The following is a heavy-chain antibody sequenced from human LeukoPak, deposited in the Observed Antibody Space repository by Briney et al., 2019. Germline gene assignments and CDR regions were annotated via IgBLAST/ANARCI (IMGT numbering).Heavy chain of an antibody. CDR2: ISGSGGST. CDR1: GFTFSSYA. Sequence: GGSLRLSCAASGFTFSSYAMSWVRQAPGKGLEWVSAISGSGGSTYYADSVKGRFTISRDNAKNSLYLQMNSLRAEDTAVYYCARGPAAGSSYWGQGTLVTVSS. D-gene: IGHD6-13*01. CDR3: ARGPAAGSSY. V-gene: IGHV3-23*01. J-gene: IGHJ4*02.